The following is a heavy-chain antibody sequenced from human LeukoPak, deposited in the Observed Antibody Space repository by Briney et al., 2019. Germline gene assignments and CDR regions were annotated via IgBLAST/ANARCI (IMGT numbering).Heavy chain of an antibody. D-gene: IGHD3-16*01. V-gene: IGHV5-51*01. CDR3: ARHSCYDS. CDR1: GFTFTTYS. CDR2: IYAGDSST. Sequence: GESLKISCKASGFTFTTYSFALVRQVPGKGLEWMGVIYAGDSSTTYSPSFQGQVTISVDRSINTAYLQWSSLRASDSAIYYCARHSCYDSWGQGTLVTVSS. J-gene: IGHJ4*02.